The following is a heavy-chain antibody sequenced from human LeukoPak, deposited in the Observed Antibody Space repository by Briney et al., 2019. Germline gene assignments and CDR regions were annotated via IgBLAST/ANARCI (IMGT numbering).Heavy chain of an antibody. CDR2: IWYDGSNK. CDR3: AKGAAAAGKGDYFHY. J-gene: IGHJ4*02. D-gene: IGHD6-13*01. V-gene: IGHV3-33*06. CDR1: GFTFSSYG. Sequence: GRSLRLSCAASGFTFSSYGMHWVRQAPGKGLEWVAVIWYDGSNKYYADSVKGRFTISRDNSKNTLYLQMNSLRAEDTAVYYCAKGAAAAGKGDYFHYWGQGTLVNVSS.